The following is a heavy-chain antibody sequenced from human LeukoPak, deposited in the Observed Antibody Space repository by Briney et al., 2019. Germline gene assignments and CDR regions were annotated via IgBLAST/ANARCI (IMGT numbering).Heavy chain of an antibody. Sequence: GASVKVSCKASGYTFTSYYMHWVRQAPGQGLEWMGIINPSGGSTSYAQKLQGRVTMTTDTSTSTAYMELRSLRSDDTAVYYCARVIVGATGETYYFDYWGQGTLVTVSS. V-gene: IGHV1-46*01. J-gene: IGHJ4*02. CDR3: ARVIVGATGETYYFDY. CDR1: GYTFTSYY. CDR2: INPSGGST. D-gene: IGHD1-26*01.